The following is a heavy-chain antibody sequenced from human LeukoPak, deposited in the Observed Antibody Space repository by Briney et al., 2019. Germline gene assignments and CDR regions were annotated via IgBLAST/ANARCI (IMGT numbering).Heavy chain of an antibody. V-gene: IGHV3-23*01. CDR3: AKGDGSRYLPDDAFDI. D-gene: IGHD3-22*01. CDR1: GFTFSSYG. J-gene: IGHJ3*02. Sequence: GGSLRLSCAASGFTFSSYGMSWVRQAPGKWLKWVSDISASGGSTYYADSVKGRFTISRDNSKKTLHLQMNSLRAEDTAIYCAKGDGSRYLPDDAFDIWGQGTMVTVSS. CDR2: ISASGGST.